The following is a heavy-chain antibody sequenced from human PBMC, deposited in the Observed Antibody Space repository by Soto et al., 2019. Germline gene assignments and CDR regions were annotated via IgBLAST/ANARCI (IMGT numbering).Heavy chain of an antibody. J-gene: IGHJ4*02. CDR2: ISGSGGTT. CDR3: ARDDDYTFDY. Sequence: VQLLESGGGLVQPGGSLRLSCAASGFTFSSYAMSWVRQAPGKGLEWVSAISGSGGTTYYADSVKGRLTISRDNSKNTLDLQMNSLRAEDTAVYYCARDDDYTFDYWGQGTLVTVSS. CDR1: GFTFSSYA. D-gene: IGHD4-4*01. V-gene: IGHV3-23*01.